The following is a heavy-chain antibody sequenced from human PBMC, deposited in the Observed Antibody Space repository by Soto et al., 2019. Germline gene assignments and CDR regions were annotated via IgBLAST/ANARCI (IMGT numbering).Heavy chain of an antibody. CDR2: IHYSGST. Sequence: PSETLSLTCSVSSASLSSSTYYWGWIRQPPGKGLEWIGNIHYSGSTYYDSSLQSRVTISIDTSKNQFSLKLSSVTAADTAVYYCARNDYDSSGYSPYWGQGTLVTVSS. CDR3: ARNDYDSSGYSPY. CDR1: SASLSSSTYY. J-gene: IGHJ4*02. D-gene: IGHD3-22*01. V-gene: IGHV4-39*01.